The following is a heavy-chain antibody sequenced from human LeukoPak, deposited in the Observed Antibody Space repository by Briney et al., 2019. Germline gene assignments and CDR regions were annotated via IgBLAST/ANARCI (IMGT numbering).Heavy chain of an antibody. V-gene: IGHV3-7*03. D-gene: IGHD6-13*01. CDR1: GFTFSSYW. CDR2: IKEDGSEK. Sequence: PGGSLRLSCGASGFTFSSYWMSWVRQAPGKGLQWVANIKEDGSEKYYVASVKGRFTISRDNAKNSLYLQMNSLRVEDMALYYCAKDRRPHAGTGAFDIWGQGTMVTVSS. J-gene: IGHJ3*02. CDR3: AKDRRPHAGTGAFDI.